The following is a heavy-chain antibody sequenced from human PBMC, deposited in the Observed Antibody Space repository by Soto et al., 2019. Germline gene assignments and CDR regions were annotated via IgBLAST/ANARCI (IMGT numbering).Heavy chain of an antibody. Sequence: QVQLVESGGGVVQPGRSLRLSCAASGFTFSSYGMHWVRQAPGKGLEWVAVISYDGSNKYYADSVKGRFTISRDNSKNTLYLQMNSLRAEDTAVYYCAKDRPHCSSTSCYSLYGYYGMDVWGQGTTVTVSS. CDR1: GFTFSSYG. CDR3: AKDRPHCSSTSCYSLYGYYGMDV. J-gene: IGHJ6*02. CDR2: ISYDGSNK. D-gene: IGHD2-2*01. V-gene: IGHV3-30*18.